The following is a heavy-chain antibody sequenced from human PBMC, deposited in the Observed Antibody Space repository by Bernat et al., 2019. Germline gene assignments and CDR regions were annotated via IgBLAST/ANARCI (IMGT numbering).Heavy chain of an antibody. V-gene: IGHV3-23*04. CDR3: ARDSNTSRRTGLNSLDT. J-gene: IGHJ5*02. D-gene: IGHD6-13*01. CDR2: ISRSGGGT. Sequence: EVQLVESGGGLVQPGGSLRLSCAASGFTFSSYAMSWVRQAPGKGLEWVSDISRSGGGTYYADSVKGRFTISRDNSKNTLYLQMNSLRAEDTAVYYWARDSNTSRRTGLNSLDTGGKGTLVTVSS. CDR1: GFTFSSYA.